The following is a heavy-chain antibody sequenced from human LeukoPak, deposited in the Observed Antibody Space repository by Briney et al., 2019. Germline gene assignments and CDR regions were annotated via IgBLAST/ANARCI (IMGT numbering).Heavy chain of an antibody. J-gene: IGHJ4*02. CDR1: GYSFTSYW. V-gene: IGHV5-10-1*01. D-gene: IGHD3-22*01. CDR2: IDPSDSYT. CDR3: ARSPNPHYYDSSGYYSSPYY. Sequence: HGESLKISCKGSGYSFTSYWISWVRQMPGKGLEWMGRIDPSDSYTNYSPSFQGHVTISADKSISTAYLQWSSLKASDTAMYYCARSPNPHYYDSSGYYSSPYYWGQGTLVTVSS.